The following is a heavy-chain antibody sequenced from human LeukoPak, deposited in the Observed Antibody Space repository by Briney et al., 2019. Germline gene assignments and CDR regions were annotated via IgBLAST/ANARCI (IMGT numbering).Heavy chain of an antibody. Sequence: QPGGSLRLSCAASGFTFSSYAMSWVRQASGKGLEWVSAISGSGGSTYYADSVKGRFTISRDNSKNTLYLQMNSLRAEDTAVYYCAKDSSWQLLPPGWFDPWGQGTLVTVSS. CDR1: GFTFSSYA. CDR2: ISGSGGST. CDR3: AKDSSWQLLPPGWFDP. V-gene: IGHV3-23*01. J-gene: IGHJ5*02. D-gene: IGHD2-15*01.